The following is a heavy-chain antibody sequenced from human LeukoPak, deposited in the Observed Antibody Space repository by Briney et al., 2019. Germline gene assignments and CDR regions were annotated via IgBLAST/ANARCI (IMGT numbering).Heavy chain of an antibody. CDR3: ARLVDYFDY. CDR1: GGSFSGYY. V-gene: IGHV4-34*01. D-gene: IGHD2-8*02. CDR2: INHSGFT. J-gene: IGHJ4*02. Sequence: PSETLSLTCAVYGGSFSGYYWSWIRQPPGKGLEWIGEINHSGFTNYNPSLKSRVTILVDTSKNQFSLKLSSVTAADTAVYYCARLVDYFDYWGQGSMVTVSS.